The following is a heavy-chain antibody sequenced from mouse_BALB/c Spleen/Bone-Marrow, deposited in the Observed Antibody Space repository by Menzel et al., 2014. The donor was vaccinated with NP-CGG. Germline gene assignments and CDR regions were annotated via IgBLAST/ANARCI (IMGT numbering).Heavy chain of an antibody. CDR2: INPDSSTI. J-gene: IGHJ1*01. CDR1: GFDFSRYW. V-gene: IGHV4-1*02. D-gene: IGHD4-1*01. Sequence: EVKVVESGGGLVQPGGSLKLSCAASGFDFSRYWMSWVRQAPGKGLEWIGEINPDSSTINYTPSLKDKFIISRDNAKSTLYLQMSKVRSEDTALYYCAKANWDVSGYFDDWGAGTTVTVSS. CDR3: AKANWDVSGYFDD.